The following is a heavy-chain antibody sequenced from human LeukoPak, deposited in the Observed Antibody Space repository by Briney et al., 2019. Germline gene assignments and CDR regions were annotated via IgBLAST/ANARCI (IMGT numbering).Heavy chain of an antibody. D-gene: IGHD4-23*01. CDR2: INPNSGGT. Sequence: ASVKVSCKASGYTFTGYYMHWVRQAPGQGLEWMGWINPNSGGTNYAQKFQGWVTMTRDTSISTAYMELSRLRSDDTAVYYCARALDYGGNPLNAFDIWGQGTMVTVSS. CDR3: ARALDYGGNPLNAFDI. V-gene: IGHV1-2*04. CDR1: GYTFTGYY. J-gene: IGHJ3*02.